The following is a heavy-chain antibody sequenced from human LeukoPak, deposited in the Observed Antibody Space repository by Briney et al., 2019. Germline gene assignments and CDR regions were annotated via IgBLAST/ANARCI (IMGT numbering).Heavy chain of an antibody. V-gene: IGHV4-38-2*01. CDR3: ARSSDWNYYFDY. D-gene: IGHD1-7*01. J-gene: IGHJ4*02. CDR2: IYHSGRT. CDR1: GYSISSGYY. Sequence: SETLSLTCAVSGYSISSGYYWGWIRQPPGKGLEWIGSIYHSGRTYYNPSLKSRVTISVDTSKNQFSLKLSSVTAADTAVYYCARSSDWNYYFDYWGQGTLVTVSS.